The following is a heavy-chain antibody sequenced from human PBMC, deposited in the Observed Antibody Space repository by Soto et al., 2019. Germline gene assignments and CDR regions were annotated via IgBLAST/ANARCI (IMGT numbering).Heavy chain of an antibody. CDR3: ARHDVLRFLEWLTLDI. D-gene: IGHD3-3*01. CDR2: IYYSGST. V-gene: IGHV4-59*08. J-gene: IGHJ3*02. Sequence: SETLSLTFTVPGGSISSYYWSWIRQPPGKGLEWIGYIYYSGSTNYNPSLKSRVTISVDTSKNQFSLKLSSVTAADTAVYYCARHDVLRFLEWLTLDIWGQGTMVTVSS. CDR1: GGSISSYY.